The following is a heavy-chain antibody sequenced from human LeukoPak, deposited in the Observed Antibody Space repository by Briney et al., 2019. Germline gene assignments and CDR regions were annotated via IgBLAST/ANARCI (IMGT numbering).Heavy chain of an antibody. J-gene: IGHJ4*02. CDR3: AKDRPTWPIDY. CDR2: ISAYNGNT. CDR1: GYTFTSYG. V-gene: IGHV1-18*01. Sequence: ASVKVSCKASGYTFTSYGISWVRQAPGQGLERMGWISAYNGNTNYAQKLQGRVTMTTDTSTSTAYMELRSLRSDDTAVYYCAKDRPTWPIDYWGQGTLVTVSS.